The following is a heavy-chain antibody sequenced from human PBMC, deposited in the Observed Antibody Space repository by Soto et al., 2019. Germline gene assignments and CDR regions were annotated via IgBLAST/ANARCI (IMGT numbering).Heavy chain of an antibody. Sequence: EVQLVETGGGLIQPGGSLRLSCLASGFSVTTNYIIWVRQPPGKGLEWVSTTFTGGSTHYADSVKGRFSISRDNSKNTVCLQMNNLRVEDTAVYYCEKKPPSSIEAWACGMDVWGQGTPVSVSS. J-gene: IGHJ6*02. D-gene: IGHD1-26*01. CDR2: TFTGGST. V-gene: IGHV3-53*02. CDR1: GFSVTTNY. CDR3: EKKPPSSIEAWACGMDV.